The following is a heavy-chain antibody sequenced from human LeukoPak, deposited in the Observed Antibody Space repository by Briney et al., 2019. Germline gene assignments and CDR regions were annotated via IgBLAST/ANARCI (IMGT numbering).Heavy chain of an antibody. V-gene: IGHV4-4*07. CDR3: ARYDSSWFDS. CDR1: GGSISNYY. CDR2: IYSSGIT. D-gene: IGHD3-22*01. J-gene: IGHJ5*01. Sequence: SETLSLTCTVSGGSISNYYWSWIRQPAGKGLEWIGRIYSSGITNYNPSLKSRVTMSVDTSKNQFSLKLSSVTAADTAIYYCARYDSSWFDSWGQGTLVTVSS.